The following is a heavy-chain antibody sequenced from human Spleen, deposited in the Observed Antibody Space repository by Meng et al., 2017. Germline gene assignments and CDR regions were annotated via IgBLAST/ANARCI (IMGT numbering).Heavy chain of an antibody. V-gene: IGHV3-30*03. CDR1: GFILSSSG. CDR3: TDFDY. CDR2: ISYEGSDK. J-gene: IGHJ4*02. Sequence: QVQMVESGGAVFHPGRSLRLSCAASGFILSSSGMHWVRQAPGKGLEWVAVISYEGSDKYYANSVKGRFTISRDNSKNTLYLQTNSLRAEDTAVYYCTDFDYWGQGTLVTVSS.